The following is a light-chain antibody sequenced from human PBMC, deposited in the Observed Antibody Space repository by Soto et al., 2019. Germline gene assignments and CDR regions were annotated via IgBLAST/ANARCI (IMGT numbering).Light chain of an antibody. J-gene: IGLJ2*01. CDR2: KSD. Sequence: QSVLTQPPSVSGTPGQRVSITCSGSDSNIGSNSVHWYQQVPGMAPKLLVYKSDQRPSGVPDRFSGSKSVTSASLAISGLRAEDEAEYYCATWDDGLSGVLFGGGTKVTVL. V-gene: IGLV1-47*01. CDR1: DSNIGSNS. CDR3: ATWDDGLSGVL.